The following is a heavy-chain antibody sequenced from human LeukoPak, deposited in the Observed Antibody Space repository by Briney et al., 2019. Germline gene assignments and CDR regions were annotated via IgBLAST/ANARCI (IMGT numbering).Heavy chain of an antibody. CDR1: GGSISSSSYY. D-gene: IGHD3-22*01. V-gene: IGHV4-39*07. J-gene: IGHJ4*02. CDR3: ARIQGNYYDSSGFVY. CDR2: IYYSGST. Sequence: PSETLSLTCTVSGGSISSSSYYWGWIRQPPGKGLEWIGSIYYSGSTYYNPSLKSRVTISVDTSKNQFSLKLSSVTAADTAVYYCARIQGNYYDSSGFVYWGQGTLVTVSS.